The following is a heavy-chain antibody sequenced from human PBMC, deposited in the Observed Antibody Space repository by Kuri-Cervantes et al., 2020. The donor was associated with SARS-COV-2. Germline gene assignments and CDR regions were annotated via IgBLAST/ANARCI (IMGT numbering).Heavy chain of an antibody. V-gene: IGHV4-34*01. CDR2: INHSGST. CDR3: VRGRVLLWFGELYFDY. J-gene: IGHJ4*02. CDR1: GGSFSGYY. Sequence: ESLKISCAVYGGSFSGYYWSWIRQPPGKGLEWIGEINHSGSTNYNPSLKSRVTISVDTSKNQFSLKLSSVTAADTAVYYCVRGRVLLWFGELYFDYWGQGTLVTVSS. D-gene: IGHD3-10*01.